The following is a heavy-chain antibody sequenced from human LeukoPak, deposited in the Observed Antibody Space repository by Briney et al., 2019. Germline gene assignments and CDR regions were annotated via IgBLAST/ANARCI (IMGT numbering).Heavy chain of an antibody. CDR1: GFIFSDHY. CDR3: ARASATLDH. J-gene: IGHJ4*02. CDR2: ISDSGTTI. D-gene: IGHD2-15*01. Sequence: GGSLRLSCAASGFIFSDHYMSWIRQAPGKGLEWVSYISDSGTTIYYADSVKGRFTTSRDNAKNSLYLLMNSLRAEDTAVYYCARASATLDHWGQGTLVTVSS. V-gene: IGHV3-11*01.